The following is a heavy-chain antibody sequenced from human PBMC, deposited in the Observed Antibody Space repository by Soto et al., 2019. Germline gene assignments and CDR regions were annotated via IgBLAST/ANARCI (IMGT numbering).Heavy chain of an antibody. Sequence: EEQLVQSGGGLVQPGGSLRLSCAASGFSFSSYDLFRVRQAPGKGLEYVSAVSRNGINTYYANSVKGRFTISRDNSKNIMYLQMGTLRAEDMAVYYCAITYYDFDVWGKGTTVIVSS. CDR1: GFSFSSYD. CDR3: AITYYDFDV. D-gene: IGHD3-3*01. V-gene: IGHV3-64*01. CDR2: VSRNGINT. J-gene: IGHJ6*04.